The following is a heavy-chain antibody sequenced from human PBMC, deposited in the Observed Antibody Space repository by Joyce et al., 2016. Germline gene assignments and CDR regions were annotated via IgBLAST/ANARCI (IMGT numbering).Heavy chain of an antibody. V-gene: IGHV3-23*01. J-gene: IGHJ3*02. Sequence: EVQLLESVGGLVQPGGSLRLSCAAYGSSFGNYAMYWVRQAPGKGLGWVSVSSASGGSIDYEDSVKGRFTVSRDNFKNTMYLQMTGLRDADTAVFYCAAARGFRDSFHIWGQGTMVTVSS. D-gene: IGHD2/OR15-2a*01. CDR2: SSASGGSI. CDR1: GSSFGNYA. CDR3: AAARGFRDSFHI.